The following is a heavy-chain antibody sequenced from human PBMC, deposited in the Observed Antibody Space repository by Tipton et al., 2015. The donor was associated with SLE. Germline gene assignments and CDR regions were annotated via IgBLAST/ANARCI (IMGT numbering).Heavy chain of an antibody. CDR3: VRDQDMTTGENMFDP. V-gene: IGHV4-59*11. CDR2: VNYRGKT. CDR1: GASFTIHH. Sequence: TLSLTCTVSGASFTIHHWSWVRQSPGKGLDWIGSVNYRGKTYYHASLKSRISMSADTSKQQLSLKVESVTAADTAIYYCVRDQDMTTGENMFDPWGQGILVTVSS. D-gene: IGHD4-17*01. J-gene: IGHJ5*02.